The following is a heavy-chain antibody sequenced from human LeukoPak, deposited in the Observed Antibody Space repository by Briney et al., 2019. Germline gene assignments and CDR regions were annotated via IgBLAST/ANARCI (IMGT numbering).Heavy chain of an antibody. CDR1: GFTFSSYS. D-gene: IGHD4-23*01. Sequence: GGSLRLSCAASGFTFSSYSMNWVRQAPGKGLEWVSYISSSGSTIYYADSVKGRFTISRDNAKNSLYLQMNSLRAEDTAVYYCARVHYGGNPQRYYYYYMDVWGKGTTVTISS. J-gene: IGHJ6*03. V-gene: IGHV3-48*04. CDR2: ISSSGSTI. CDR3: ARVHYGGNPQRYYYYYMDV.